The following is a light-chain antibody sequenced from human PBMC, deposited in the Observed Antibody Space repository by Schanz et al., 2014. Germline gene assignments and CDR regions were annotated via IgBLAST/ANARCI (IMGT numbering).Light chain of an antibody. CDR2: DVS. CDR3: SSYAGSNNLV. V-gene: IGLV2-11*01. Sequence: QSALTQTRSVSGSPGQPVTISCTGTSSDVGGYNYVSWYQQHPGKAPKLMIYDVSKRPSGVPDRFSGSKSGNTASLTVSWLQAEDEAVYYCSSYAGSNNLVFGGGTKLTVL. J-gene: IGLJ2*01. CDR1: SSDVGGYNY.